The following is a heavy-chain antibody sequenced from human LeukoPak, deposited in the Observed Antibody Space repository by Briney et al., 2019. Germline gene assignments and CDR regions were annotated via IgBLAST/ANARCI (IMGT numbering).Heavy chain of an antibody. V-gene: IGHV4-34*01. CDR2: INHCGST. CDR1: GGSFSGYY. D-gene: IGHD3-22*01. CDR3: ARSYYYDSSGPGYAFNI. Sequence: PSETLSLTCAVYGGSFSGYYWSWIRQPPGKGLEWIGEINHCGSTNYNPSLKSRVTTSVDTSKNQFSLKLSSVTAADTAVYYCARSYYYDSSGPGYAFNIWGQGTMVTVSP. J-gene: IGHJ3*02.